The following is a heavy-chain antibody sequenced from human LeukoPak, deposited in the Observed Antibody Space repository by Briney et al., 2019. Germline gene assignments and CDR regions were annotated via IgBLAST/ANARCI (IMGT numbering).Heavy chain of an antibody. Sequence: PETLSLTCAVYARFFTGYYWSWIRQPPENGLEWNGEINHSGSTNYNPSLKSRVTISVDTSKNQSALKLVSVSAADTAVYYCARDPGSVPPYWGQGTLVTVSS. D-gene: IGHD1-26*01. CDR3: ARDPGSVPPY. V-gene: IGHV4-34*01. J-gene: IGHJ4*02. CDR2: INHSGST. CDR1: ARFFTGYY.